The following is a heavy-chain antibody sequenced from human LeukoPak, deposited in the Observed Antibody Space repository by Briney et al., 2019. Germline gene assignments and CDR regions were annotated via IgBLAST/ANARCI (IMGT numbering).Heavy chain of an antibody. D-gene: IGHD3-22*01. V-gene: IGHV1-69*04. J-gene: IGHJ3*02. Sequence: GASVKVSCKASGGTFSSYAISWVRQAPGQGLEWMGRIIPILGIANYAQKFQGRVTITADKSTSTAYMELSSLRSEDTAVYYCARNRHSSGLGSGSVGAFDIWGQGTMVTVSS. CDR2: IIPILGIA. CDR1: GGTFSSYA. CDR3: ARNRHSSGLGSGSVGAFDI.